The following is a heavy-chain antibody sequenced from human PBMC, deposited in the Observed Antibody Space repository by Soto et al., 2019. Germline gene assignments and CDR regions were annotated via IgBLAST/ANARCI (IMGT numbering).Heavy chain of an antibody. D-gene: IGHD3-10*01. CDR1: GFTFSSYA. CDR3: AKDGRYYGSGSYYTFFDY. CDR2: ISGSGGST. V-gene: IGHV3-23*01. Sequence: GGSLRLSCAASGFTFSSYAMSWVRQAPGKGLEWVSAISGSGGSTYYADSVKGRFTISRDNSKNTLYLQMNSLRAEDTAVYYCAKDGRYYGSGSYYTFFDYWGQGTLVTVSS. J-gene: IGHJ4*02.